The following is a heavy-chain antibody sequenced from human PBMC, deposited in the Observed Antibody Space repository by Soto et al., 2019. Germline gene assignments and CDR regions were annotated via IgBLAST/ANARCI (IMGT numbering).Heavy chain of an antibody. V-gene: IGHV3-33*01. J-gene: IGHJ4*02. Sequence: PGGSLRLSCAASGFTFNTYGMHWVRQAPGKGLEWVALILFDGSNTYYADSVEGRFTISRDNSKNTLYLQMNSLRAEDTAVYYCARDRGKGAYFDYWGLGTLVTVSS. CDR3: ARDRGKGAYFDY. CDR1: GFTFNTYG. D-gene: IGHD3-10*01. CDR2: ILFDGSNT.